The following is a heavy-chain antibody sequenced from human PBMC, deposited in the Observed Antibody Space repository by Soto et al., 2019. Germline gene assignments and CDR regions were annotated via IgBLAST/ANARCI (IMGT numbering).Heavy chain of an antibody. V-gene: IGHV3-73*01. CDR1: GFTFSGSA. CDR2: IRSKANSYAT. J-gene: IGHJ6*02. Sequence: EVQLVESGGGLVQPGGSLKLSCAASGFTFSGSAMHWVRQASGKGLEWVGRIRSKANSYATAYAASVKGRFTISRDDSKNTAYLQMNSLKTEDTAVYYCTSSSSWYRSFHYGMDVWGQGTTVTVSS. D-gene: IGHD6-13*01. CDR3: TSSSSWYRSFHYGMDV.